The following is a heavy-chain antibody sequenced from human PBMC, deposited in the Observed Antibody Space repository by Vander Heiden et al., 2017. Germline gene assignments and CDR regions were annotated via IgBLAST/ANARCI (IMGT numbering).Heavy chain of an antibody. CDR2: INSDGRIT. Sequence: ELQLVESGGGLVQPGGSRRLPCAGSGFTFSHYDIRWMRQAPGKGRVWVSNINSDGRITNYADSVKGRFTISRDNAKSTVYLQMNNLRAEDTAVYYCARGNYGMDVWGQGTTVTVS. CDR3: ARGNYGMDV. V-gene: IGHV3-74*01. CDR1: GFTFSHYD. J-gene: IGHJ6*02.